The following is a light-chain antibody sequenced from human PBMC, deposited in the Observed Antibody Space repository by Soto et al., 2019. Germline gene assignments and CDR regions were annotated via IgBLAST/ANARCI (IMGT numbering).Light chain of an antibody. J-gene: IGKJ3*01. CDR2: DAS. CDR3: QQYDNLLPFT. CDR1: QDISNY. Sequence: DIQMTQSPSSLSASVGDRVTITCQASQDISNYLNWYQQKPGKAPKLLIYDASNLETGVPSRLSGSGSGTDFTFTISSLQPEDIATYYCQQYDNLLPFTFGPGTKVDIK. V-gene: IGKV1-33*01.